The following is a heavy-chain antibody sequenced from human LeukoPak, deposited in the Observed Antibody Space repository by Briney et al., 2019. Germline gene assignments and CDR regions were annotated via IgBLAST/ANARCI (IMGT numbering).Heavy chain of an antibody. Sequence: SETLSLTCIVSGVSISSYYWHWIRQPAGKGLEWIGRMYTSGSTNYNPSLKSRVTLSVDTSKNQFSLYMSSVTAADTAVYYCANDYTNYSAFDIWGQGTMVTVSS. V-gene: IGHV4-4*07. CDR1: GVSISSYY. CDR3: ANDYTNYSAFDI. D-gene: IGHD4-11*01. CDR2: MYTSGST. J-gene: IGHJ3*02.